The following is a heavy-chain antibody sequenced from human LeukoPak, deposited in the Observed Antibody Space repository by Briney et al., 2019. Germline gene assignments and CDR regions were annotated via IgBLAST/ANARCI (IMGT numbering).Heavy chain of an antibody. Sequence: SETLSLTCTVSGGSISSSSYYWGWIRQPPGKGLEWIGSIYYSGSTYYNPSLKSRVTISVDTSKNQFSLKLSSVTAADTAVYYCARQTENRIAAASFDYWGQGTLVTVSS. D-gene: IGHD6-13*01. V-gene: IGHV4-39*01. J-gene: IGHJ4*02. CDR2: IYYSGST. CDR3: ARQTENRIAAASFDY. CDR1: GGSISSSSYY.